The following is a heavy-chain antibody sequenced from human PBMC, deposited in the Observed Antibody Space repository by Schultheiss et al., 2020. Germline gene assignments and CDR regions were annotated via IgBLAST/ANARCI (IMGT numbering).Heavy chain of an antibody. CDR2: ISGSGGST. D-gene: IGHD4-23*01. CDR1: GFTFSSYS. CDR3: ARDDLGGGGMDV. Sequence: GGSLRLSCAASGFTFSSYSINWVRQAPGKGLEWVSAISGSGGSTYYADSVKGRFTISRDNSKNTLYLQMNSLRAEDTAVYYCARDDLGGGGMDVWGQGTTVTVSS. V-gene: IGHV3-23*01. J-gene: IGHJ6*02.